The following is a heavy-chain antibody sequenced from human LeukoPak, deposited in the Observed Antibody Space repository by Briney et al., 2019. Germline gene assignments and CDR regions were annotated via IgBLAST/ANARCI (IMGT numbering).Heavy chain of an antibody. CDR1: GFTFSSYW. Sequence: GGSLRLSCAASGFTFSSYWMSWVRQAPGKGLEWVSYISSTSSTVYYADSVKGRFTISRDNVKNSLYLQMNSLRAEDTAVYYCARGRDSSSSYPGYWGQGTLVTVSS. CDR3: ARGRDSSSSYPGY. V-gene: IGHV3-48*01. J-gene: IGHJ4*02. CDR2: ISSTSSTV. D-gene: IGHD6-6*01.